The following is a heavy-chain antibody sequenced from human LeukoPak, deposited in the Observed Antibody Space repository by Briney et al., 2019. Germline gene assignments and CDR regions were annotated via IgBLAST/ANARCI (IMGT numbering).Heavy chain of an antibody. V-gene: IGHV3-33*01. D-gene: IGHD3-3*01. CDR3: ATGGGYYYDH. CDR1: GFTFRNYG. CDR2: AYGDGTDR. Sequence: GTSLRLSCAASGFTFRNYGMHWVRQAPGKGLEWVAVAYGDGTDRYYADSVKGRFTISKDTSRNTLSVQMNSLRVEDTAVYYCATGGGYYYDHWGQGTLVTVAS. J-gene: IGHJ4*02.